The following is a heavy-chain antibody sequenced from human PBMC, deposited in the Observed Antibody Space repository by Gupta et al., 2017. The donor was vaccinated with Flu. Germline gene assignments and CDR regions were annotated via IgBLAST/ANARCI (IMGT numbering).Heavy chain of an antibody. CDR3: VRFSGSYTQDYYYYGMDV. CDR1: GXTXTXXG. CDR2: ISAYNGNT. Sequence: QVXLVQXXAEVKKPGASVKVSCKASGXTXTXXGIXXGXXXXGQGLEWMGWISAYNGNTNYAQKLQGRVTMTTDTSTSTAYMELRSLRSDDTAVYYCVRFSGSYTQDYYYYGMDVWGQGTTVTVSS. V-gene: IGHV1-18*01. J-gene: IGHJ6*02. D-gene: IGHD3-10*01.